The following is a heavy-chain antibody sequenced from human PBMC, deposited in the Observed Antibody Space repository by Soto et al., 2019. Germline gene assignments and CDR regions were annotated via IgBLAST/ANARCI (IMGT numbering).Heavy chain of an antibody. Sequence: SETLSLTCSVSGGSINNVDYYWSWIRQPPGKGLEWIGYIFYSGSTYYNPSLKSRVTISVDTSKNQFSLKLSSVTAADTAVYYCAREYGDFYFDYWGQGTLVTVSS. CDR2: IFYSGST. CDR3: AREYGDFYFDY. D-gene: IGHD4-17*01. CDR1: GGSINNVDYY. V-gene: IGHV4-30-4*01. J-gene: IGHJ4*02.